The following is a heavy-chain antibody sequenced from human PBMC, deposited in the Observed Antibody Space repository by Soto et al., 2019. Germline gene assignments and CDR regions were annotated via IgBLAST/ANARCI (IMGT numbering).Heavy chain of an antibody. Sequence: EVQLVESGGGLVQPGGSLTLSCAASGFTFSSYWMSWVRQAPGKGLEWVANIKQDVSDKYYVDSVKGRFTMSRDNAENSLYLQMNSLRAEDTAVYYCASAPWHTLGYWGQGTLVTVSS. CDR3: ASAPWHTLGY. CDR2: IKQDVSDK. D-gene: IGHD2-2*02. J-gene: IGHJ4*02. CDR1: GFTFSSYW. V-gene: IGHV3-7*03.